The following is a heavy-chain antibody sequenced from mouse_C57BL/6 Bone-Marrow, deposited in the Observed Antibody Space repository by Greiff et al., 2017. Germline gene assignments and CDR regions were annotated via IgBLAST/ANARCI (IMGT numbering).Heavy chain of an antibody. V-gene: IGHV1-69*01. CDR3: ERDGYYFGD. CDR2: IDPSDSYT. Sequence: QVQLQQPGAELVMPGASVKLSCKASGYTFTSYWMHWVKQRPGQGLEWIGEIDPSDSYTNYNQKFKGKSTLTVDKSSSTAYMQRRSLTSEDSAVYYCERDGYYFGDGGQGTTLTVAS. J-gene: IGHJ2*01. D-gene: IGHD2-3*01. CDR1: GYTFTSYW.